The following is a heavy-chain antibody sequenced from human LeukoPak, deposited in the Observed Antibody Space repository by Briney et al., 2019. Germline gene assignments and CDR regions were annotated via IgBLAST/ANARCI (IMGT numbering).Heavy chain of an antibody. CDR2: INHSGST. Sequence: PSETLSLTCAVYGGSFSGYYWSWIRQPPGKGLEWIGEINHSGSTNYNPSLKSRVTISVDTSKNQFSLKLSSVTAADTAVYYCARRYGSGANTDWFDPWGQGTLVTVSS. CDR3: ARRYGSGANTDWFDP. V-gene: IGHV4-34*01. J-gene: IGHJ5*02. CDR1: GGSFSGYY. D-gene: IGHD3-10*01.